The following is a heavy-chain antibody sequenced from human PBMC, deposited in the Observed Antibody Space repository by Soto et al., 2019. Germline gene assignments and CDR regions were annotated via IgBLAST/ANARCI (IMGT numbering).Heavy chain of an antibody. CDR2: INAGDGNT. CDR3: TRGGPAAWLGFDN. J-gene: IGHJ5*02. D-gene: IGHD6-25*01. CDR1: RYTFTNYV. Sequence: QVHLVQSGADVKKPGASVHVSCKASRYTFTNYVIHWVRLAPGERLEWMGWINAGDGNTRYSQKFQDRVTITMDTYSSTVYMKLTSLTSDDTAVYYCTRGGPAAWLGFDNWGQGTLVTASS. V-gene: IGHV1-3*01.